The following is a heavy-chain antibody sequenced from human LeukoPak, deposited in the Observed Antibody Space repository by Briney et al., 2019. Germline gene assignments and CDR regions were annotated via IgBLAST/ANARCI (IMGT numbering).Heavy chain of an antibody. V-gene: IGHV4-59*08. CDR1: GGSISSYY. CDR3: ARGLKSGSGWYYFDY. CDR2: IYYSGST. D-gene: IGHD6-19*01. J-gene: IGHJ4*02. Sequence: MTSETLSLTCTVSGGSISSYYWSWIRQPPGKGLEWIGYIYYSGSTNYNPSLKSRVTISVDTSKNQFSLKLSSVTAADTAVYYCARGLKSGSGWYYFDYWGQGTLVTVSS.